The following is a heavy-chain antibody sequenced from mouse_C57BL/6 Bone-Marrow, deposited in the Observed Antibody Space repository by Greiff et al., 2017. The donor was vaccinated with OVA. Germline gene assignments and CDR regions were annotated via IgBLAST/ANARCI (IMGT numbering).Heavy chain of an antibody. V-gene: IGHV7-3*01. J-gene: IGHJ2*01. CDR2: IRNKANGYTT. CDR1: GFTFTDYY. D-gene: IGHD4-1*01. Sequence: EVMLVESGGGLVQPGGSLSLSCAASGFTFTDYYMSWVRQPPGKALEWLGFIRNKANGYTTEYSASVKGRFTISRDNSQSILYLQMNALRAEDSATYYCARYRAGSFDYWGQGTTLTVSS. CDR3: ARYRAGSFDY.